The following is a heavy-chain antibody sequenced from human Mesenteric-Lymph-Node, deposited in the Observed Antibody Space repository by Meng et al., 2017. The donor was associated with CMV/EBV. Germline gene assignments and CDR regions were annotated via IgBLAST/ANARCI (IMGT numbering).Heavy chain of an antibody. J-gene: IGHJ4*02. CDR3: VRVFNYDFWDGYSDYYFDH. D-gene: IGHD3-3*01. CDR1: GFTFSSYW. Sequence: LSLTCAASGFTFSSYWMHWVRQVPGKGLVWVSSIRDDGTFTACADSVKGRFTISRDNAKNSVYLQMNSLRAEDTAVYYCVRVFNYDFWDGYSDYYFDHWGQGTLVTVSS. CDR2: IRDDGTFT. V-gene: IGHV3-74*01.